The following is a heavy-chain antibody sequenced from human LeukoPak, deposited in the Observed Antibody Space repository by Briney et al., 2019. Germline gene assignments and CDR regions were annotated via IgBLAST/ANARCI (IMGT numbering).Heavy chain of an antibody. D-gene: IGHD5-12*01. CDR3: ARESPYDEGH. V-gene: IGHV3-48*01. J-gene: IGHJ4*01. Sequence: GGSLRLSCEASGLPFSTYSMIWVRQPPGKGLEWLSYISSNSGTVQYATSVKGRFTISRDNARSSLILQMDSLTVDDGAVYCCARESPYDEGHWGQGTLVTVS. CDR1: GLPFSTYS. CDR2: ISSNSGTV.